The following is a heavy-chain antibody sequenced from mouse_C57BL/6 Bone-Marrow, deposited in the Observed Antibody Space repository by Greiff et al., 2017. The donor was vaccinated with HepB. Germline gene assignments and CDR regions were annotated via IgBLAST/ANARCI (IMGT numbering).Heavy chain of an antibody. V-gene: IGHV1-69*01. CDR1: VYTFTSYW. Sequence: QVQLQQPGAELVMPGASVKLSCKASVYTFTSYWMHWVKQRPGQGLEWIGEIDPSDSYTNYNQKFKGKSTLTVDKSSSTAYMQLSCLTSEDSAVYYCAREEHYGYYYAMDYWGQGTSVTVSS. J-gene: IGHJ4*01. CDR3: AREEHYGYYYAMDY. D-gene: IGHD1-1*02. CDR2: IDPSDSYT.